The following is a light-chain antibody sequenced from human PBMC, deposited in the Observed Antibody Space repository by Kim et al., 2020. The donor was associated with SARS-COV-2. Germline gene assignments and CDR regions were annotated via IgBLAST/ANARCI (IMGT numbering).Light chain of an antibody. CDR3: SAWDSSLSAWV. Sequence: QDGKRSDTETSNNVGYKEGAWLQQHQGHPPKLLSYRNNNRPSGISDRFSASRSGNTASLTITGLQPEDETDYYCSAWDSSLSAWVFGGGTQLTVL. CDR2: RNN. CDR1: SNNVGYKE. V-gene: IGLV10-54*04. J-gene: IGLJ3*02.